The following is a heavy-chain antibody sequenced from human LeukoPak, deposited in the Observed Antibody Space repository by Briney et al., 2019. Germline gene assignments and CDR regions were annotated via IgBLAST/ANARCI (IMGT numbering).Heavy chain of an antibody. J-gene: IGHJ6*02. D-gene: IGHD3-10*01. Sequence: GGSLRLSCAASGFTFSNYAMGWVRQAPGKGLEWVSYISSSGSTIYYADSVKGRFTISRDNAKNSLYLQMNSLRVEDTAVYYCARQRGSGSPHYYYYGMDVWGQGTTVTVSS. V-gene: IGHV3-48*03. CDR1: GFTFSNYA. CDR2: ISSSGSTI. CDR3: ARQRGSGSPHYYYYGMDV.